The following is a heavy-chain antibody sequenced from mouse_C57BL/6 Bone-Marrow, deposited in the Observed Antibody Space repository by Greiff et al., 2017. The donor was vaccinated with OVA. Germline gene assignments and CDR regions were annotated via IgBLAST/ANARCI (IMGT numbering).Heavy chain of an antibody. CDR3: ARSAMDY. Sequence: EVQVVESGAGLVKPGASLKLSCAASGFTFSSYAMSWVRQTPGKRLEWVAIISHGGSYTYYPDNVKGRFTISRDKANNNLYLQMSHLKSEDTAMYYCARSAMDYWGQGTSVTVSA. CDR2: ISHGGSYT. CDR1: GFTFSSYA. V-gene: IGHV5-4*01. J-gene: IGHJ4*01.